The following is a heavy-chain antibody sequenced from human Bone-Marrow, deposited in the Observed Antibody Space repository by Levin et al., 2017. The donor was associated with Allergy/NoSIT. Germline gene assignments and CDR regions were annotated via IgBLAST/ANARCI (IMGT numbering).Heavy chain of an antibody. D-gene: IGHD6-13*01. J-gene: IGHJ4*02. V-gene: IGHV4-39*01. Sequence: SETLSLTCTVSGGSISSSSYYWGWIRQPPGKGLEWIGSIYYSGSTYYNPSLKSRVTISVDTSKNQFSLKLSSVTAADTAVYYCARQVLGASLFPEIIAAAGENDYWGQGTLVTVSS. CDR1: GGSISSSSYY. CDR2: IYYSGST. CDR3: ARQVLGASLFPEIIAAAGENDY.